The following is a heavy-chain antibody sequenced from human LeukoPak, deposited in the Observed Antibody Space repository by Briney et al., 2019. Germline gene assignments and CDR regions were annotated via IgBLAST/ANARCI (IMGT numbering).Heavy chain of an antibody. CDR1: GVTFSSYS. CDR2: ISSSSSTI. Sequence: GGSLRLSCAASGVTFSSYSMNWVRQAPGKGMEGVSYISSSSSTIYYADSVKGRFTISRDNAKNSLYLQMNSLRAEDTAVYYCSRDSGESFDLWGQGTLVTVSS. V-gene: IGHV3-48*01. J-gene: IGHJ5*02. CDR3: SRDSGESFDL.